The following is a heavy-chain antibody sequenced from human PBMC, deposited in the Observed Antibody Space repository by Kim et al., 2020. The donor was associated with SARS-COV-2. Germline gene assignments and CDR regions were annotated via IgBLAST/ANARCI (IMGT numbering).Heavy chain of an antibody. V-gene: IGHV3-30*02. D-gene: IGHD3-10*01. J-gene: IGHJ4*02. CDR3: AKEMYYGSGSYYIGGYFFDY. Sequence: RFTISRDNSKNTVYLQMNSLRSEDTAVYYCAKEMYYGSGSYYIGGYFFDYWGQGTLVAVAS.